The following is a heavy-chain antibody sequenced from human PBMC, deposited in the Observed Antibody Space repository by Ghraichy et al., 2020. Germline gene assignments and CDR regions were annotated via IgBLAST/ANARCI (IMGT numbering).Heavy chain of an antibody. Sequence: SQTLSLTCAVYGGSFSGYYWNWIRQPPGKGLEWIGEINQSGSTNYNPSLKSRVTISVDTSKNQFSLKLNSVTAADTAVYYCARERRRAAFDIWGQGTMVTVSS. CDR3: ARERRRAAFDI. CDR1: GGSFSGYY. CDR2: INQSGST. J-gene: IGHJ3*02. V-gene: IGHV4-34*01.